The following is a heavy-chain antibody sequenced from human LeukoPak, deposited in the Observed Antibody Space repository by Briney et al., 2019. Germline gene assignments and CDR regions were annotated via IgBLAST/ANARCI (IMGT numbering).Heavy chain of an antibody. D-gene: IGHD3-10*01. V-gene: IGHV1-46*01. CDR1: GYIFTCYY. CDR2: INPSGGST. CDR3: SRAPLWFGELLDSYFDY. J-gene: IGHJ4*02. Sequence: GASVKVSCKASGYIFTCYYMHWVRQAPGQGLEWMGTINPSGGSTSYAQKFQGRVTMTRDTSTSTVYMELSSLRSEDTAVYYCSRAPLWFGELLDSYFDYWGQGTLVTVSS.